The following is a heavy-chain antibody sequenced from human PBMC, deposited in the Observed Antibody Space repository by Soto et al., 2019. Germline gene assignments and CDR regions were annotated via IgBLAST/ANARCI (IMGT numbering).Heavy chain of an antibody. CDR2: IIPIFGTA. V-gene: IGHV1-69*06. CDR1: GGTFSSYA. Sequence: QVQLVQSGAEVKKPGSSVKVSCKASGGTFSSYAISWVRQAPGQGLEWMGGIIPIFGTANYAQKFQGRVTITADKSTSTAYRELSSLRSEDTAVYYCAREGDCYNSDYFDYWGQGTLVTVSS. D-gene: IGHD2-21*01. CDR3: AREGDCYNSDYFDY. J-gene: IGHJ4*02.